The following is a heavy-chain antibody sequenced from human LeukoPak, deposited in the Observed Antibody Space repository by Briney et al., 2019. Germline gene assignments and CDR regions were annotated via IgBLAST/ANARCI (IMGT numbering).Heavy chain of an antibody. D-gene: IGHD3-16*02. CDR2: ISTYNGNT. V-gene: IGHV1-18*01. CDR3: ARGLGMITFGGVIASFDY. Sequence: ASVKVSCKASGYTFTSYGISWVRQAPGQGLEWMGWISTYNGNTNYAQKFQGRVTMTRDTSISTAYMELSRLRSDDTAVYYCARGLGMITFGGVIASFDYWGQGTLVTVSS. CDR1: GYTFTSYG. J-gene: IGHJ4*02.